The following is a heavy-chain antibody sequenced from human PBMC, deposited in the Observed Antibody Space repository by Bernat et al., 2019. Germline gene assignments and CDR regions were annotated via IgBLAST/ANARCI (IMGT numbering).Heavy chain of an antibody. V-gene: IGHV4-39*01. CDR1: GGPISSSSYY. CDR2: IYYSGST. D-gene: IGHD4-11*01. CDR3: AKTRTTVTAGIGGYFDY. Sequence: QLQLQESGPGLVKPSETLSLTCTVSGGPISSSSYYLGWIRQPPGKGLEWIGSIYYSGSTYYHPSLKSRVTISVDTSKNQCYLKLSSVAAEDTGVYYCAKTRTTVTAGIGGYFDYWGQGTLVTVSS. J-gene: IGHJ4*02.